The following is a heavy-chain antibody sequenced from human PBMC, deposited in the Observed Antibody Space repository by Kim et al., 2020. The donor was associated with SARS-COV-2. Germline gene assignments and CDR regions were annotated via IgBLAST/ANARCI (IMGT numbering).Heavy chain of an antibody. J-gene: IGHJ4*02. D-gene: IGHD3-22*01. CDR1: GGSISSSSYY. Sequence: SETLSLTCTVSGGSISSSSYYWGWIRQPPGKGLEWIGSIYYSGSTYYNPSLKSRVTISVDTSKNQFSLKLSSVTAADTAVYYCARHNNRYYYDLADYWGQGTLVTVSS. CDR3: ARHNNRYYYDLADY. V-gene: IGHV4-39*01. CDR2: IYYSGST.